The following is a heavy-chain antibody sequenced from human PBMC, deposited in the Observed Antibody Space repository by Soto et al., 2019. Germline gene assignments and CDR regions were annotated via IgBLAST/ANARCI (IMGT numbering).Heavy chain of an antibody. J-gene: IGHJ5*02. CDR3: ARDGSMVRGVIKENWFDP. Sequence: GGSLRLSCAASGFTFSSYAMHWVRQAPGKGLEWVAVISYDGSNKYYADSVKGRFTISRDNSKNTLYLQMNSLRAEDTAVYYCARDGSMVRGVIKENWFDPWGQGTLVTVSS. V-gene: IGHV3-30-3*01. CDR2: ISYDGSNK. CDR1: GFTFSSYA. D-gene: IGHD3-10*01.